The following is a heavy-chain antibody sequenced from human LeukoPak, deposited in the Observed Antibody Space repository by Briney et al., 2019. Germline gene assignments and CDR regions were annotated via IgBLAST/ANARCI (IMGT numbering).Heavy chain of an antibody. J-gene: IGHJ4*02. D-gene: IGHD6-13*01. V-gene: IGHV3-9*01. CDR3: AKGFGSSWPRGGYFDY. CDR1: GFTFDDYA. Sequence: PGGSLRLSCAASGFTFDDYAMHWVRQAPGKGLEWVSGISWNSGSIGYADSVKGRFTISRGNAKNSLYLQMNSLRAEDTALYYCAKGFGSSWPRGGYFDYWGQGTLVTVSS. CDR2: ISWNSGSI.